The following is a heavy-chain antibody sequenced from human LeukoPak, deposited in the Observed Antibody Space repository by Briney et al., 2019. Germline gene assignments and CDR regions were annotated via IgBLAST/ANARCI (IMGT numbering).Heavy chain of an antibody. J-gene: IGHJ3*02. CDR1: GFTFSSYA. CDR3: AKDIHAGGGFDAFDI. Sequence: QVQLVESGGGVVQPGRSLRLSCAASGFTFSSYAMHWVRQAPGKGLEWVAVISYDGSNKYYADSVKGRFTISRDNAKNSLYLQMNSLRAEDTALYYCAKDIHAGGGFDAFDIWGQGTMVTVSS. D-gene: IGHD1-26*01. V-gene: IGHV3-30-3*01. CDR2: ISYDGSNK.